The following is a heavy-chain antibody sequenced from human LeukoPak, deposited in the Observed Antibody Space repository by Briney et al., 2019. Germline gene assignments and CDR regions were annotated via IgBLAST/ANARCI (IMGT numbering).Heavy chain of an antibody. CDR2: IKQDGSEK. V-gene: IGHV3-7*01. CDR1: GFTFSSYW. D-gene: IGHD5-18*01. J-gene: IGHJ4*02. CDR3: AREDTAMAGSIDY. Sequence: GGSLRLSCAASGFTFSSYWMSWVRQAPGKGLEWVANIKQDGSEKYYVDSVKGRFTISRDNAKNSLYLQMNSLRAEDTAVYYCAREDTAMAGSIDYWGQGTLVTVSS.